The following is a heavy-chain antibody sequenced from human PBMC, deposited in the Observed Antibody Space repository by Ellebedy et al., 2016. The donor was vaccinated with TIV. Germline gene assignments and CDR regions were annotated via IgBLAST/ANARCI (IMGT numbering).Heavy chain of an antibody. D-gene: IGHD6-19*01. J-gene: IGHJ5*02. Sequence: MPGGSLRLSCTVSGGSIRVSHHYWGWIRQPPGKGLEWIGNVYYSGSIYYNPSLKSRVTVSVDTSKNQFSLKLTSVTTADTAVYYCARTARSSSGAIWFDPWGQGTLVTVSS. CDR3: ARTARSSSGAIWFDP. CDR1: GGSIRVSHHY. V-gene: IGHV4-39*01. CDR2: VYYSGSI.